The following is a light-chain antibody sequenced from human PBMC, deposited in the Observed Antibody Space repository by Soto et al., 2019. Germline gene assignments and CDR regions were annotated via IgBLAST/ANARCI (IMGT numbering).Light chain of an antibody. CDR1: QSISSW. V-gene: IGKV1-5*01. J-gene: IGKJ1*01. CDR2: DAS. CDR3: QQYNSYST. Sequence: DLQVTQSPSTLSASVGDRVTINCRASQSISSWLAWYQQKTGKAPKLLIYDASSLESGVPSRFSGSGSGTEFTLTIISLQPYDFATYYCQQYNSYSTFGQGTKVDI.